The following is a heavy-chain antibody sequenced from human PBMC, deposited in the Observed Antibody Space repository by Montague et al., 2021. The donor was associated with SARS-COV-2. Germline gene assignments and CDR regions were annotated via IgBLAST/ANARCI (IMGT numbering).Heavy chain of an antibody. CDR1: GFTFSSYW. D-gene: IGHD6-13*01. J-gene: IGHJ6*02. Sequence: SLRLSCAASGFTFSSYWMHWVRQAPGKGLVWASRINSDGSSTSYADSVKGRFTISRDNAKNTLYLQMNSLRAEDTAVYYCARSGQQLVHPLATLYYYYGMDVWGQGTTVTVSS. V-gene: IGHV3-74*01. CDR2: INSDGSST. CDR3: ARSGQQLVHPLATLYYYYGMDV.